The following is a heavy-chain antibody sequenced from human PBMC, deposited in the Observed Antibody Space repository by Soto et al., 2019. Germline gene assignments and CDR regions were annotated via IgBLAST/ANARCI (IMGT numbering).Heavy chain of an antibody. J-gene: IGHJ4*02. CDR2: IYYSGST. Sequence: SETLSLTCTVSGGSISSYYWGWIRQPPGKGLEWIGYIYYSGSTNYNPSLKSRVTISVDTSKNQFSLKLSSVTAADTAVYYCARRAFGGESYFDYWGQGTLVTVSS. CDR3: ARRAFGGESYFDY. V-gene: IGHV4-59*08. D-gene: IGHD3-16*01. CDR1: GGSISSYY.